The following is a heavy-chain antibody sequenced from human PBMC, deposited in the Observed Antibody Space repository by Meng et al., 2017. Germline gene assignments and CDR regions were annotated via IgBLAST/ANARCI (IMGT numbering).Heavy chain of an antibody. CDR3: EKLGCDY. CDR1: DFTFSIFA. Sequence: RRVGSGGGVLLRGGCLILSFAATDFTFSIFAMGSVRQAPGMGLVWVSSISGNGGCTFYATSVKGRFTISRDNSKYTLYLQMNSLRVEDTDLYYCEKLGCDYWGQGTLVTVSS. V-gene: IGHV3-23*04. J-gene: IGHJ4*02. D-gene: IGHD7-27*01. CDR2: ISGNGGCT.